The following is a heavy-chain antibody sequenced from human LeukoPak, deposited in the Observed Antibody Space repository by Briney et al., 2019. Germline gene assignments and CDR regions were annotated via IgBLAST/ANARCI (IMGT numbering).Heavy chain of an antibody. CDR3: ARVRGTALTAYPGYFDY. Sequence: ASVKVSCKASGYTFNSYGISWVRQAPRQGLEWMGWISIYTGNTKYGEKFQGRATMTRDTSTSTAYLEVRSLSSDDTAVYYCARVRGTALTAYPGYFDYWGQGTLVTVSS. CDR2: ISIYTGNT. V-gene: IGHV1-18*04. D-gene: IGHD2-21*02. CDR1: GYTFNSYG. J-gene: IGHJ4*02.